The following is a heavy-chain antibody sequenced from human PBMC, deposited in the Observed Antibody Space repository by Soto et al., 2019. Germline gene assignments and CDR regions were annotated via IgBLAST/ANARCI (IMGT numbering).Heavy chain of an antibody. D-gene: IGHD2-21*02. V-gene: IGHV1-8*01. J-gene: IGHJ4*02. CDR1: GYTFTSYD. Sequence: ASVKVSCKASGYTFTSYDINWVRQATGQRPEWMGWMNPGSGNTGYLQKFQGRVTMTRDTSASTAYMELSSLRSEDTAVYYCARSIVVVTALDYWGQGTLVTVSS. CDR3: ARSIVVVTALDY. CDR2: MNPGSGNT.